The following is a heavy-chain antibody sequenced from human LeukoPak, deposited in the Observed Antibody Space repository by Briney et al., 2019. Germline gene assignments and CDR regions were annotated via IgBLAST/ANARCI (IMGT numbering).Heavy chain of an antibody. V-gene: IGHV3-66*01. CDR1: GFTVSNNY. CDR3: AKYSSSWYVDYFDY. CDR2: IYSGGAT. D-gene: IGHD6-13*01. J-gene: IGHJ4*02. Sequence: PGGSLRLSCAASGFTVSNNYMRWVRQAPGKGLEWVSLIYSGGATFYADAVKGRFTISRDNSKNTLYLQMNSLRAEDTAVYYCAKYSSSWYVDYFDYWGQGTLVTVSS.